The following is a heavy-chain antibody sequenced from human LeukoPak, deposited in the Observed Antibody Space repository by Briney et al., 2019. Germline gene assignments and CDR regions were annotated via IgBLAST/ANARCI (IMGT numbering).Heavy chain of an antibody. CDR1: GYTFTSYG. V-gene: IGHV1-18*01. J-gene: IGHJ4*02. Sequence: EASVNVSCKASGYTFTSYGISWVRQAPGQGLEWMGWISAYNGNTNYAQKLQGRVTMTTDTSTSTAYMELRSLRSDDTAVYYCARDLGYSSSWYGLDYWGQGTLVTVSS. CDR2: ISAYNGNT. D-gene: IGHD6-13*01. CDR3: ARDLGYSSSWYGLDY.